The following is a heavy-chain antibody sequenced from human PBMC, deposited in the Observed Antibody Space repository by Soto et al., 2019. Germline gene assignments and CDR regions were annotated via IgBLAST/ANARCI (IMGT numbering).Heavy chain of an antibody. Sequence: VASVKVSCKASGYTFTGYYMHWVRQAPGQGLKWMGWINPNSGGTNYAQKFQGRVTMTRDTSISTAYMELSRLRSDDTAVYYCARGDIVLMVSLHYYYYGMDVWGQGTTVTVSS. CDR1: GYTFTGYY. CDR3: ARGDIVLMVSLHYYYYGMDV. D-gene: IGHD2-8*01. CDR2: INPNSGGT. V-gene: IGHV1-2*02. J-gene: IGHJ6*02.